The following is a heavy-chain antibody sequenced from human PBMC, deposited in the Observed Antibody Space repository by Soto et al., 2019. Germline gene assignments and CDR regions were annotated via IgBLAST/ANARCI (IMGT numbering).Heavy chain of an antibody. CDR1: GFTVSSKY. Sequence: EVQLVESGGGLIQPGGSLRLSCAASGFTVSSKYMTWVRQAPGKGLEWVSVIYGGGTTYYADSVKGRFTISRDNSXXXXXXXXXXXXXXDTAVXXXVQTTGWPGFDFWGQGTLVTVSS. CDR3: VQTTGWPGFDF. J-gene: IGHJ4*02. V-gene: IGHV3-53*01. D-gene: IGHD6-19*01. CDR2: IYGGGTT.